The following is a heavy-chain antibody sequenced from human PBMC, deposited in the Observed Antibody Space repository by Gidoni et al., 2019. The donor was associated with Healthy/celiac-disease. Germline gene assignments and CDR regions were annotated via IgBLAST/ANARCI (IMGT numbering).Heavy chain of an antibody. D-gene: IGHD3-3*01. CDR3: AKDRGSVTIFGVVIY. CDR1: GFTFSSYA. Sequence: EVQLLESGGGLLQPGGSLSLSCAASGFTFSSYAMSWVRQAPGKGLEWVTAISGSGGSTYYADAVKGRFTISRDNSKNTLYLQMNSLRAEDTAVYYCAKDRGSVTIFGVVIYWGQGTLVTVPS. CDR2: ISGSGGST. J-gene: IGHJ4*02. V-gene: IGHV3-23*01.